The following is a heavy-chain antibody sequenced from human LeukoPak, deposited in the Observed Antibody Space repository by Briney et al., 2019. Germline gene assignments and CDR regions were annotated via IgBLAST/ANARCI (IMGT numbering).Heavy chain of an antibody. D-gene: IGHD3-22*01. Sequence: GGSLRLSCAASGFTVSSNYMSWVRQAPGKGLEWVSVIYSGGSTYYADSVRGRFTISRDNSKNTLYLQMNSLRAEDTAVYYCARGGATYYYDSSGLDHWGQGTLVTVSS. V-gene: IGHV3-66*02. CDR3: ARGGATYYYDSSGLDH. CDR1: GFTVSSNY. CDR2: IYSGGST. J-gene: IGHJ4*02.